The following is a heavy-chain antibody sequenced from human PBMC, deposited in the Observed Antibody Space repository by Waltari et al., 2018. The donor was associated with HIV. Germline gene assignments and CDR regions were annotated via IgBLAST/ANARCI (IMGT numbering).Heavy chain of an antibody. D-gene: IGHD5-12*01. CDR2: IYYSGST. V-gene: IGHV4-31*03. CDR3: ARARKMATIIDAFDI. CDR1: GGSISSGGYY. J-gene: IGHJ3*02. Sequence: QVQLQESGPGLVKPSQTLSLTCTVSGGSISSGGYYWSWIRQHPGKGLEWIGYIYYSGSTYYNPSLKSRVTISVDTSKNQFSLKLSSVTAADTAGYYCARARKMATIIDAFDIWGQGTMVTVSS.